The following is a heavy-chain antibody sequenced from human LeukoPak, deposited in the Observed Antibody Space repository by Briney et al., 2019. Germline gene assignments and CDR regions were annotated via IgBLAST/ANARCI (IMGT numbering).Heavy chain of an antibody. V-gene: IGHV3-48*03. CDR2: ISSSGTTI. D-gene: IGHD6-19*01. CDR3: ARSREWLGGGFVY. CDR1: EITFSTYE. J-gene: IGHJ4*02. Sequence: GGSLRLSCAASEITFSTYEMNWVRQAPGKGLEWVSYISSSGTTIYYADSVKGRFTISRDNAENSLYLQMNSLRPEDSAVYYCARSREWLGGGFVYWGQGTLVTVSS.